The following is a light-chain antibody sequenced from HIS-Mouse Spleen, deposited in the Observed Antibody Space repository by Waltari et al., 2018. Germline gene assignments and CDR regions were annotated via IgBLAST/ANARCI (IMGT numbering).Light chain of an antibody. CDR1: QDISNY. V-gene: IGKV1-33*01. CDR2: EAS. Sequence: DIQITQSPSPRSASVGDRVTIPCQASQDISNYLNWYKQKPGKAPKLLIYEASNLETGVPSRFSGRGSGTDFTFPISSLQPEDIATYYCQQYDNLPPVITFGQGTRLEIK. CDR3: QQYDNLPPVIT. J-gene: IGKJ5*01.